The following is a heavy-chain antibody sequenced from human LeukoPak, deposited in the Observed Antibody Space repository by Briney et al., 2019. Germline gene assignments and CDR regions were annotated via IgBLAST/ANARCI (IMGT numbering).Heavy chain of an antibody. V-gene: IGHV1-18*01. CDR3: ARGLFRYYYDSSRLIEPDY. J-gene: IGHJ4*02. CDR2: ISAYNGNA. Sequence: ASVKVSCKASGYTFPSYGIRWVRQAPGKGLEWMGWISAYNGNAKYAQKLQGRVTMTTDPSTITADMELRSRRSDDTAVYYCARGLFRYYYDSSRLIEPDYWGQGTLVSVS. CDR1: GYTFPSYG. D-gene: IGHD3-22*01.